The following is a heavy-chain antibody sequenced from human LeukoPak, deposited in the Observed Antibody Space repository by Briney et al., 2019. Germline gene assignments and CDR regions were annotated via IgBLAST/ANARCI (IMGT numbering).Heavy chain of an antibody. Sequence: PSETLSLTCSVSGASISGYYWTWIRQPAGRGLEWIGRIYTTGSTKYNPSLKSRVIMSVDASKNQFSLNLTSVTAADTAVYFCARVAAGKYFDYWGQGTLVTVSS. D-gene: IGHD1-26*01. J-gene: IGHJ4*02. CDR3: ARVAAGKYFDY. CDR2: IYTTGST. V-gene: IGHV4-4*07. CDR1: GASISGYY.